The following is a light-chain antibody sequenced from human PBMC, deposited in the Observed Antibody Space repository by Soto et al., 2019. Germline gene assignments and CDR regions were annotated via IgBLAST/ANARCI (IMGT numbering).Light chain of an antibody. CDR1: QDITNY. V-gene: IGKV1-33*01. CDR3: LQDYNYPFT. J-gene: IGKJ2*01. CDR2: DAS. Sequence: DIQMTQSPSSLSASVGDRVTITCQASQDITNYLNWYQQKPGRAPRLLLYDASSLETGVPSRFSGSGSGTDFTLTISSLQPEDVTTYYCLQDYNYPFTFGQGTKVDIK.